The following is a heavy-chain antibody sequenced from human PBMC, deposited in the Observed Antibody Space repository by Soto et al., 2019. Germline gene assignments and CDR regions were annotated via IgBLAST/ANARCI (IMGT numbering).Heavy chain of an antibody. CDR3: ARSSPYMVVRIPTGNQDYYGMDV. CDR1: GGTFSNYT. D-gene: IGHD2-2*01. Sequence: QVQLVQSGAEVKKPGSSVKVFCKASGGTFSNYTISWVRQAPGQGLEWMGGIIPVFGTTDYEQKFQGRVTITADGSTSTAYMKLSSLRTANTAVDYCARSSPYMVVRIPTGNQDYYGMDVWGQVTTVTVSS. V-gene: IGHV1-69*01. CDR2: IIPVFGTT. J-gene: IGHJ6*02.